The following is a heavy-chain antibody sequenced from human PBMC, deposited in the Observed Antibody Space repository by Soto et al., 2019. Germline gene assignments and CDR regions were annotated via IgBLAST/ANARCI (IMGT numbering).Heavy chain of an antibody. Sequence: GGSLRLSCAASGFTFSNAWMSWVRQAPGKGLEWVGRIKSKTDGGTTDYAAPVKGRFTISRDDSKNTLYLQMNSLKTEDTAVYYCTTEDWGIAVAGNGYWGQGTLVTVSS. D-gene: IGHD6-19*01. CDR2: IKSKTDGGTT. V-gene: IGHV3-15*01. J-gene: IGHJ4*02. CDR3: TTEDWGIAVAGNGY. CDR1: GFTFSNAW.